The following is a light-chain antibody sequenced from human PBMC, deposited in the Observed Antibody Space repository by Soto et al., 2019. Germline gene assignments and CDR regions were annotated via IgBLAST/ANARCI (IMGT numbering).Light chain of an antibody. Sequence: DIQMTPSPSSLSASIVDRVTITCRASQYISSWLAWYQQKPGKAPKLLMFDTFSLESGVPSRFSGSRSGTEFTLTISSLQPDDYATYYCQQYNSYSPLTFGGGTKVDIK. V-gene: IGKV1-5*01. CDR1: QYISSW. CDR2: DTF. CDR3: QQYNSYSPLT. J-gene: IGKJ4*01.